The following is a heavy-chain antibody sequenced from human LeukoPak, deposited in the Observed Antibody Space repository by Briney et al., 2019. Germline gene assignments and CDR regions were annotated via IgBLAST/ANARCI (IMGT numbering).Heavy chain of an antibody. CDR1: GGSISSYY. CDR3: ARRPRYSSGWYSVDYNYYMDV. CDR2: IYYSGST. J-gene: IGHJ6*03. Sequence: AETLSLPYTVSGGSISSYYWSWIRQPPGKGLEWIGYIYYSGSTNYNPSLKSRVTISVDPSKNQFSLKLSSVTAADTAVYYCARRPRYSSGWYSVDYNYYMDVWGKGTSLTVSS. D-gene: IGHD6-19*01. V-gene: IGHV4-59*08.